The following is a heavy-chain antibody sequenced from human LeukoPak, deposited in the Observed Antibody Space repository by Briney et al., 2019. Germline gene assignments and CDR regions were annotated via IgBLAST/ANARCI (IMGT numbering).Heavy chain of an antibody. CDR1: GGSISSGSYY. CDR2: IYTSGST. V-gene: IGHV4-61*02. J-gene: IGHJ4*02. Sequence: SETLSLTCTVSGGSISSGSYYWSWIRQPAGKGLEWIGRIYTSGSTNYNPSLKSRVTIPVDTSKNQFSLKLSSVTAADTAVYYCARDRYYGSGSYTDWGQGTLVTVSS. D-gene: IGHD3-10*01. CDR3: ARDRYYGSGSYTD.